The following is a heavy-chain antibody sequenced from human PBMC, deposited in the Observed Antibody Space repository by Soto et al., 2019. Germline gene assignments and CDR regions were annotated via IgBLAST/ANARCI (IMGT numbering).Heavy chain of an antibody. D-gene: IGHD4-4*01. CDR2: INPNGVST. CDR3: ARAAWTNVTNRLNDVFDV. V-gene: IGHV1-46*03. J-gene: IGHJ3*01. CDR1: GYTFTNYY. Sequence: QVQLVQSGAEVKKPGASLRVSCKASGYTFTNYYIDWVGQALEQGFEWMGLINPNGVSTMYAQKFQDRVFRTRDTSTSTVYMELSSLRSEDTAVYYCARAAWTNVTNRLNDVFDVAGQGTMVTVSS.